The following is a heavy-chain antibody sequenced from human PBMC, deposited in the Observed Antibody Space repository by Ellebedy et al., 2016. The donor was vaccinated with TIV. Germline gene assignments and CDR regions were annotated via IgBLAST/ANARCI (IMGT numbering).Heavy chain of an antibody. CDR3: ARAHYSSNWYYFDY. D-gene: IGHD6-13*01. CDR2: INHSGST. J-gene: IGHJ4*02. Sequence: GSLRLSXAVYGGSFSGYYWSWIRQPPGKGLEWIGEINHSGSTNYNPSLKSRVTISVDTSKNQFSLKLSSVTAADTAVYYCARAHYSSNWYYFDYWGQGTLVTVSS. CDR1: GGSFSGYY. V-gene: IGHV4-34*01.